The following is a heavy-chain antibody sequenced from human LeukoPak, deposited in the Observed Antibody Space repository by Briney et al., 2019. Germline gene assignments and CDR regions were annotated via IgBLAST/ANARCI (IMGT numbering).Heavy chain of an antibody. Sequence: SETLSLTCTVSGGSISSSSYYWGWIRQPPGKGLEWIGSIYYSGSTYYNPSLKSRATISVDTSKNQFSLKLSSVTAADTAVYYCARRVVVAATRAWFDPWGQGTLVTVSS. D-gene: IGHD2-15*01. CDR1: GGSISSSSYY. CDR3: ARRVVVAATRAWFDP. CDR2: IYYSGST. J-gene: IGHJ5*02. V-gene: IGHV4-39*01.